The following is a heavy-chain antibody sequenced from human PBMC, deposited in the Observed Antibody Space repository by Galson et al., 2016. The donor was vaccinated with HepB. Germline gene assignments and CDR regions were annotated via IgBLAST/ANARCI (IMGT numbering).Heavy chain of an antibody. V-gene: IGHV6-1*01. Sequence: CAISGDSVSSTSANWNWIRQSPSRGLEWLGRTYYKSKWYNDYAVSVQRRITIKPDTSKNQFSLQLDSMTTEDTAVYYCARTSPFNTGTFDYWGQGTLVTVPS. J-gene: IGHJ4*02. CDR2: TYYKSKWYN. CDR3: ARTSPFNTGTFDY. CDR1: GDSVSSTSAN. D-gene: IGHD1-7*01.